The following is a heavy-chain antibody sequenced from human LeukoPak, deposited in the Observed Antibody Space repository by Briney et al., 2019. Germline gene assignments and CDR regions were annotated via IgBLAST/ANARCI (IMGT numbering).Heavy chain of an antibody. Sequence: ASVKVSCKASGYTFTSYDINWVRQATGQGLEWMGWMNPNSSNTGYAQKFQGRVTMTRNTSISTAYIELSGLRSEDTAVYYCARAAAQMKNWFDPWGQGTLVIVSS. J-gene: IGHJ5*02. CDR3: ARAAAQMKNWFDP. CDR1: GYTFTSYD. D-gene: IGHD6-13*01. V-gene: IGHV1-8*01. CDR2: MNPNSSNT.